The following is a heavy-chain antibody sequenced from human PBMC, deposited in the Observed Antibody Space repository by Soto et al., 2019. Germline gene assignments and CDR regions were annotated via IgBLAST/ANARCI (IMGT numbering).Heavy chain of an antibody. CDR3: ATAFRTTGWFRQAGYFAMDL. V-gene: IGHV1-46*01. D-gene: IGHD6-19*01. Sequence: GASVKVSCKASGYTFTRYNVHWVRQAPGQGLEWMAIINPSGGTTYYVQKFEGRVTLTTDTSTSTVYMELSSLRSDDTAVYYCATAFRTTGWFRQAGYFAMDLWGQGTAVTVSS. CDR2: INPSGGTT. J-gene: IGHJ6*02. CDR1: GYTFTRYN.